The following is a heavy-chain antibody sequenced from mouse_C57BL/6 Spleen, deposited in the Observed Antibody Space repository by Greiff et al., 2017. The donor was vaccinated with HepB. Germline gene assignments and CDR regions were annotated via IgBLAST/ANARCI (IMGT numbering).Heavy chain of an antibody. CDR2: INPSNGGT. Sequence: QVQLKQPGTELVKPGASVKLSCKASGYTFPSYWMHWVKQRPGQGLEWIGNINPSNGGTNYNEKFKSKATLTVDKSSSTAYMQLSSLTSEDSAVYYCARCGSYYDYPDWFAYWGQGTLVTVSA. CDR3: ARCGSYYDYPDWFAY. CDR1: GYTFPSYW. D-gene: IGHD2-4*01. V-gene: IGHV1-53*01. J-gene: IGHJ3*01.